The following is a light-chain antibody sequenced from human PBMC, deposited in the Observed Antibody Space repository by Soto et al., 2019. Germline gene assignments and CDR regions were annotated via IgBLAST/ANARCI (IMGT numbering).Light chain of an antibody. Sequence: ELVMTQSPATLSVSPGQRGTLCCRASQSVSSNLAWYQQKPGQAPRLLIYGASTRATGIPARFSGSGSGTEFTLTISSLQSEDFAVYYCQQYNNWPVTFGQGTRLEIK. CDR2: GAS. J-gene: IGKJ5*01. CDR1: QSVSSN. V-gene: IGKV3-15*01. CDR3: QQYNNWPVT.